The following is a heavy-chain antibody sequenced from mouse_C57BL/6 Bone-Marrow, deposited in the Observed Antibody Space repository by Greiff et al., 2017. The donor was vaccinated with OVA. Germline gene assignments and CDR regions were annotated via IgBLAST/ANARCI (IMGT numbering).Heavy chain of an antibody. CDR3: AATYDYDLGNAMDY. J-gene: IGHJ4*01. Sequence: QVQLQQPGAELVKPGASVKLSCKASGYTFTSYWMQWVKPRPGQGLEWIGEIDPSDSYTNYNQKFKGKATLTVDTSSSTAYMQLSSLTSEDSAVYYCAATYDYDLGNAMDYWGQGTSVTVSS. D-gene: IGHD2-4*01. V-gene: IGHV1-50*01. CDR1: GYTFTSYW. CDR2: IDPSDSYT.